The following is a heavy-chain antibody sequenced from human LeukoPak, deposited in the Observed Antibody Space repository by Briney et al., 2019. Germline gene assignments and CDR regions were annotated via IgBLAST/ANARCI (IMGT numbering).Heavy chain of an antibody. Sequence: SGGSLRLSCAASGFTFSSYGRSWVRQAPGKGLEWVSAISGSGGSTYYADSVQGRFTISRDNVKNSLSLQMNSLRAEDTAVYYCARDTYNGSYGDDYYYYMDVWGKGTTVTVSS. CDR3: ARDTYNGSYGDDYYYYMDV. CDR1: GFTFSSYG. CDR2: ISGSGGST. J-gene: IGHJ6*03. V-gene: IGHV3-23*01. D-gene: IGHD1-26*01.